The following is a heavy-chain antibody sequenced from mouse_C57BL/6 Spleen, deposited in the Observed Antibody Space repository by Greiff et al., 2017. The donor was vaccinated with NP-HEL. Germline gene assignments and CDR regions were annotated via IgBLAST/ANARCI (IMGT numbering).Heavy chain of an antibody. D-gene: IGHD2-2*01. CDR2: IRSKSNNYGT. V-gene: IGHV10-1*01. J-gene: IGHJ3*01. CDR3: VGLYGYDGGFAY. Sequence: DVMLVESGGGLVQPKGSLKLSCAASGFSFNTYAMNWVRQAQGKGLEWVARIRSKSNNYGTYYADSVKDRFTISRYDSESMLDLQMNNLKAEDTAMYYCVGLYGYDGGFAYWGQGTLVTVSA. CDR1: GFSFNTYA.